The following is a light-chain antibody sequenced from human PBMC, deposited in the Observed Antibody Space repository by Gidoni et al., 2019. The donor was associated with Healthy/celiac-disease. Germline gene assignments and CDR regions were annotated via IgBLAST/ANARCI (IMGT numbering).Light chain of an antibody. CDR1: QSVSSN. Sequence: ELVITQSPATLSVSPGERATLSCRASQSVSSNLAWYQQKPGQAPRLLIYGASTRATGIPARFSGSGSGTEFTLTFSSLQSEDFAVYYCQQYNNWPPWTFGQGTKLEIK. CDR3: QQYNNWPPWT. J-gene: IGKJ2*02. V-gene: IGKV3-15*01. CDR2: GAS.